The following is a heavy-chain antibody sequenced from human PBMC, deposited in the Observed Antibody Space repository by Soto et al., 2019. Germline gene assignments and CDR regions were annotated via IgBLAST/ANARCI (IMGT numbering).Heavy chain of an antibody. V-gene: IGHV3-23*01. CDR1: GFTFSSYA. CDR2: ISGSGGST. J-gene: IGHJ6*02. Sequence: EVQLLESGGGLVQPGGSLRLSCAASGFTFSSYAMSWVRQAPGKGLEWVSAISGSGGSTYYADSVKGRFTISRDNSKNTVYLQMNSLRAEDMAVYYCARGISHGMDVWGQGTTVTVSS. CDR3: ARGISHGMDV. D-gene: IGHD3-10*01.